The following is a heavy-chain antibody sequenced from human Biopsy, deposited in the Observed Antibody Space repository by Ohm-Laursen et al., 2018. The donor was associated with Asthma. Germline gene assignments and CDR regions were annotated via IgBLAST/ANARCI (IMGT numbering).Heavy chain of an antibody. CDR1: GDAMGTSGSY. J-gene: IGHJ2*01. D-gene: IGHD6-6*01. CDR3: ARAVSSSSYWYFDL. Sequence: PSETLSLTCIVSGDAMGTSGSYWGWIRQSPGKGLEWIGSIYYSGRTYYNPSLEGRVTISADTSKNHFSLKVTSVTAADTAVYYCARAVSSSSYWYFDLWGRGDLVTVSS. V-gene: IGHV4-39*02. CDR2: IYYSGRT.